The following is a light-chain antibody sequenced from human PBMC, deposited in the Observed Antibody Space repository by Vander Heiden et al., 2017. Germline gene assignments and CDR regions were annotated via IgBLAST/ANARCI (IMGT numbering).Light chain of an antibody. J-gene: IGKJ4*01. CDR2: AAS. CDR1: QSISSY. V-gene: IGKV1-39*01. Sequence: DIQMTQSPSSLSASVGDRVTITCRASQSISSYLNWHQQKPGKAPKLLIYAASSLQSGVPSRFSGSGSGTDSTLTISSLQPEDFATYYCQQSYSTPLTFGGGTKVEIK. CDR3: QQSYSTPLT.